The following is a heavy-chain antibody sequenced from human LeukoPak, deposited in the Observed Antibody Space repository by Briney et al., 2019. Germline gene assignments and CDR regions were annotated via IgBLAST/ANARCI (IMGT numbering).Heavy chain of an antibody. J-gene: IGHJ4*02. CDR2: ISGSRGTTTGSGSSS. D-gene: IGHD6-19*01. Sequence: PGGSLRLSCAASGFTFSSYAMTWVRQAPGKGLEWVSVISGSRGTTTGSGSSSYYADSVKGRFTISRDNSKNTLYLQMNSLRAEDTAVYYCAKTRGGYSSDAFVYWGQGTLVTVSS. CDR3: AKTRGGYSSDAFVY. V-gene: IGHV3-23*01. CDR1: GFTFSSYA.